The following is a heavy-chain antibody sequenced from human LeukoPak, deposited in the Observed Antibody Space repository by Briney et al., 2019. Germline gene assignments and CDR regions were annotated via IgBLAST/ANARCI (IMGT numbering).Heavy chain of an antibody. V-gene: IGHV3-30*04. CDR3: ARSYGSASYNIDY. D-gene: IGHD3-10*01. Sequence: KPGRSLRLSCEVSGFTFFMYTMHWVRRAPGKGLEWVSLVSYDGSNEYYVDSVTGRFTISRDNSMNTLYLQMNSLRPEDTAVYYCARSYGSASYNIDYRGQGTLVTVSS. CDR1: GFTFFMYT. CDR2: VSYDGSNE. J-gene: IGHJ4*02.